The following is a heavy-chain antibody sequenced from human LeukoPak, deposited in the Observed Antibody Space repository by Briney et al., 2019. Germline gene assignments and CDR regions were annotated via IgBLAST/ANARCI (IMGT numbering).Heavy chain of an antibody. CDR1: GFTFSSYA. V-gene: IGHV3-30-3*01. CDR2: ISYDGSNK. CDR3: ARGGGGSYYYYFYYMDV. J-gene: IGHJ6*03. Sequence: PGGSLRLSCAASGFTFSSYAMHWVRQASGKGLEWVAVISYDGSNKYYADSVKGRFTTSRDDSKNTLYLQMNTLRAEDTAVYYCARGGGGSYYYYFYYMDVWGKGTTVTVSS. D-gene: IGHD2-15*01.